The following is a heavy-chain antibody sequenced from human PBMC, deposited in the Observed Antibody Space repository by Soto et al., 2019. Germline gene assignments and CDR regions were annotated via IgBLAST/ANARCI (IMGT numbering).Heavy chain of an antibody. J-gene: IGHJ6*02. CDR3: AREGPAPYYYYGMDV. CDR1: GYSFTTYG. CDR2: ISAYNGNT. V-gene: IGHV1-18*01. Sequence: QVQLVQSGGEVKKPGASVKVSCKTSGYSFTTYGISWVRQAPGQGLEWMGWISAYNGNTNYAQKLQDRVTMTTDTYTSTAYMELRSLRSDDTAVYYCAREGPAPYYYYGMDVWGQGSTGTVSS.